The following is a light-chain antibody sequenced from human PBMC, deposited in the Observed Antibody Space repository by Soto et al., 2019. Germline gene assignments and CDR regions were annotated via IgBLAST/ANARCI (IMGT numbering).Light chain of an antibody. CDR1: SSDGGGYNY. CDR2: DVT. J-gene: IGLJ1*01. V-gene: IGLV2-11*01. CDR3: CSYEGTYTSFV. Sequence: QSVLTQPRSVSGSPGQSVTISCTGSSSDGGGYNYVSWYQQQPGKAPKLLIYDVTLRTSGVSARFSGSKSGNTASLTISGLQAEDDADYFCCSYEGTYTSFVFGTGTKVTVL.